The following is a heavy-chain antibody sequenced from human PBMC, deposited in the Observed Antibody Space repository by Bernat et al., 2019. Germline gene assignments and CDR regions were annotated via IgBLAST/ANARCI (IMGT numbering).Heavy chain of an antibody. CDR2: ISAYNGNT. CDR1: GYTFTSYG. J-gene: IGHJ3*02. Sequence: QVQLVQSGAEVKKPGASVKVSCKASGYTFTSYGISWVRQAPGQGLEWMGWISAYNGNTNYAQKLKGRVTMTTDTSTSTAYMELRSLRSADTAVYYCASRDILVVDDAFDIWGQGTMVTVSS. CDR3: ASRDILVVDDAFDI. V-gene: IGHV1-18*01. D-gene: IGHD2-2*01.